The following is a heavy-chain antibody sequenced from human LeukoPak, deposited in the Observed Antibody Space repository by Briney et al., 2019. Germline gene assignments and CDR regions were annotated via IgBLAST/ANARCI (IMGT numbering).Heavy chain of an antibody. V-gene: IGHV3-15*01. J-gene: IGHJ4*02. CDR1: GITFSNAW. D-gene: IGHD6-19*01. Sequence: GGSLRLPCAASGITFSNAWMTWVRQAPGKGLEWVGRIYRSSNGETTDYGAPVKGRFTMSRDDSKNTLYLQMNSLKTEDTAVYYCTTYSSGSCHFWGQGTLVTVSS. CDR3: TTYSSGSCHF. CDR2: IYRSSNGETT.